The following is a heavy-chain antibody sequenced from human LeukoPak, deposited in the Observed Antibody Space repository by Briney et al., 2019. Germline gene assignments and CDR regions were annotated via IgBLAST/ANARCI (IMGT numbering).Heavy chain of an antibody. D-gene: IGHD3-10*01. J-gene: IGHJ6*02. CDR2: ISYDGSNK. Sequence: PGGSLRLSCAASGFTFSSYAMHWVRQAPGKGLEWVAVISYDGSNKYYADSVKGRFTISRDNSKNTLYLQMNSLRAEDTAVYYCARDRNYYGSGREYYYYGMDVWGQGTTVTVSS. CDR1: GFTFSSYA. V-gene: IGHV3-30-3*01. CDR3: ARDRNYYGSGREYYYYGMDV.